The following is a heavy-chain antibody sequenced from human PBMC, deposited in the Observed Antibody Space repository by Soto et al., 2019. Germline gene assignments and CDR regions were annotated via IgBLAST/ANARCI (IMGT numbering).Heavy chain of an antibody. CDR2: FRTGGDGGTT. Sequence: VSLRLSCAASGFTFSSYSMSCVRQAPGKGLEWVSGFRTGGDGGTTYYADSVKGRFTISRDNSKNTLFLQMNSLRPEDTAIYYCAKKVNSGPGSQYFDYWGQGTLVTVSS. V-gene: IGHV3-23*01. D-gene: IGHD3-10*01. J-gene: IGHJ4*02. CDR1: GFTFSSYS. CDR3: AKKVNSGPGSQYFDY.